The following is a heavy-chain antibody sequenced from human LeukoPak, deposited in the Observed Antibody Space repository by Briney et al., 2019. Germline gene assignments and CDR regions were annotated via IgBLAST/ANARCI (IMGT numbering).Heavy chain of an antibody. Sequence: PSETLSLTCAVYGVSFSGYYWSWIRQPPGKGLEWIGEINHSGSTNYNPSLKSRVTISVDTSKNQFSLKLSSVTAADTAVYYCARESDRDGYRTQSYRPFDYWGQGTLVTVSS. J-gene: IGHJ4*02. D-gene: IGHD5-24*01. CDR1: GVSFSGYY. V-gene: IGHV4-34*01. CDR3: ARESDRDGYRTQSYRPFDY. CDR2: INHSGST.